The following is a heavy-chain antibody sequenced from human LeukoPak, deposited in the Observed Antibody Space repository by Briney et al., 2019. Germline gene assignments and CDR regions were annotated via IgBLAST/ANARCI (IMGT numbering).Heavy chain of an antibody. V-gene: IGHV3-23*01. CDR2: INSGGGTT. CDR3: AKSPIRNSAAPKTDY. J-gene: IGHJ4*02. CDR1: GFTFSSYG. D-gene: IGHD4-23*01. Sequence: GGSLRLSCAASGFTFSSYGMSWVRQAPGKGLEWVSSINSGGGTTYYADSVRGRFTISRDNSKNTVYLQMNSLRAEDTAIYYCAKSPIRNSAAPKTDYWGQGNVVTVSS.